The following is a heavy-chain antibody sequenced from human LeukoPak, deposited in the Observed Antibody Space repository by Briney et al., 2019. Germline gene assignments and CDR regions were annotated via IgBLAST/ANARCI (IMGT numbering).Heavy chain of an antibody. CDR3: ARRTGPLYFDY. CDR2: ICPGDSDT. CDR1: GYSFSSYW. J-gene: IGHJ4*02. Sequence: GESLKISCKGSGYSFSSYWIGWVRQMPGKGLEWMGIICPGDSDTTHSPSFQGQVTISADKSISSAYLQWSSLKASDTAMYYCARRTGPLYFDYWGQGTLVTVSS. D-gene: IGHD1-14*01. V-gene: IGHV5-51*01.